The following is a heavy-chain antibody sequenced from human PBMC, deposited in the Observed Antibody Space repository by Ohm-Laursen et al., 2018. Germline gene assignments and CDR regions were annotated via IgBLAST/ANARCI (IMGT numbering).Heavy chain of an antibody. V-gene: IGHV3-23*01. J-gene: IGHJ4*02. D-gene: IGHD3-3*01. CDR3: AKLQRRATIFGVAPIPNLYYFDY. CDR1: GFTFSSYA. Sequence: SLRLSCTASGFTFSSYAMSWVRQAPGKGLEWVSAISGSGGSTYYADSVKDRFTISRDNSKNTLYLQMNSLRAEDTAVYYCAKLQRRATIFGVAPIPNLYYFDYWGQGTLVTVSS. CDR2: ISGSGGST.